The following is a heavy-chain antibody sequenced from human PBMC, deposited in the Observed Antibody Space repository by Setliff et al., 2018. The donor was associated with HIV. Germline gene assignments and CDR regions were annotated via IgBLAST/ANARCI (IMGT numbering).Heavy chain of an antibody. CDR3: ARVAHSSSYLYYGMDV. D-gene: IGHD6-19*01. J-gene: IGHJ6*02. CDR2: IIPMFGTG. CDR1: GGTFSSYG. Sequence: ASVKVSCKASGGTFSSYGISWVRQAPGQGLEWMGAIIPMFGTGFYAQKFQGRVTITTDESRTTSYMELSSLRFEDTAVYFCARVAHSSSYLYYGMDVWGQGTTVTVSS. V-gene: IGHV1-69*05.